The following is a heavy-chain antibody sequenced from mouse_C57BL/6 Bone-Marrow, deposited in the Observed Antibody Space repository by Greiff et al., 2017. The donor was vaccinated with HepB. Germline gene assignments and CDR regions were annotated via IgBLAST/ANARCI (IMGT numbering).Heavy chain of an antibody. CDR2: IYPRDGST. J-gene: IGHJ4*01. D-gene: IGHD1-1*01. CDR1: GYTFTDHT. V-gene: IGHV1-78*01. Sequence: VQLQESDAELVKPGASVKISCKVSGYTFTDHTIHWMKQRPEQGLEWIGYIYPRDGSTKYNEKSKGKATLTAHKSTCTAYMQLNSLTSEDSAVYCCARSTTVVANYAMDYWGQGTSVTVSS. CDR3: ARSTTVVANYAMDY.